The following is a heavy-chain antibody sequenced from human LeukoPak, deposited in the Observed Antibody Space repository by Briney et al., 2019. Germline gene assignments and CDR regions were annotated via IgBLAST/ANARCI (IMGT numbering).Heavy chain of an antibody. V-gene: IGHV1-18*01. CDR3: ARDKTTVTAYFQH. CDR2: SSGYNGDA. Sequence: GASVKVSCKASGCTVTIYGMSWGRQAPGQGLEWMGGSSGYNGDAKYAQKFQGRVTMTTDTSTNTAYMELRGLRSDDPALYFCARDKTTVTAYFQHWGEGTLVTVSS. CDR1: GCTVTIYG. J-gene: IGHJ1*01. D-gene: IGHD4-11*01.